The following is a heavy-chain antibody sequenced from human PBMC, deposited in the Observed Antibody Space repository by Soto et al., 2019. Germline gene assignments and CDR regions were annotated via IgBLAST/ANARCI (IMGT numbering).Heavy chain of an antibody. D-gene: IGHD3-10*01. CDR1: GFTFTSYA. V-gene: IGHV3-23*01. CDR3: AKVWFGEFWAHSDY. J-gene: IGHJ4*02. Sequence: GGSLRLSCAASGFTFTSYAMSWVRQAPGKGLEWVSTFSARGGITYYADSVKGRFTISRDNSKNTVDLQMNSLRAEDTAVYYCAKVWFGEFWAHSDYWGQGTLVTVSS. CDR2: FSARGGIT.